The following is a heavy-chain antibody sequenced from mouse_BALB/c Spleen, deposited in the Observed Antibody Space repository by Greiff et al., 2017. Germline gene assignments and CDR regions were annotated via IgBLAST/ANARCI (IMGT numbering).Heavy chain of an antibody. CDR2: IWAGGST. V-gene: IGHV2-9*02. Sequence: VKLQESGPGLVAPSQSLSITCTVSGFSLTSYGVHWVRQPPGKGLEWLGVIWAGGSTNYNSALMSRLSISKDNSKSQVFLKMNSLQTDDTAMYYCARGPSLLRLRPYAMDYWGQGTSVTVSS. D-gene: IGHD1-2*01. J-gene: IGHJ4*01. CDR1: GFSLTSYG. CDR3: ARGPSLLRLRPYAMDY.